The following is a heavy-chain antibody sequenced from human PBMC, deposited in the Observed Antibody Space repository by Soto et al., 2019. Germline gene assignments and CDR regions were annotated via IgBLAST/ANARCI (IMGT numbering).Heavy chain of an antibody. V-gene: IGHV3-21*01. D-gene: IGHD6-19*01. CDR1: GFTFSSYS. CDR2: ISSSSSYI. J-gene: IGHJ4*02. Sequence: GGSLRLSCAASGFTFSSYSMNWVRQAPGKGLEWVSSISSSSSYIYYADSVKGRFTISRDNAKNSLYLQMNSLRAEDTAVYYCAIIPEGYSSGSDNQDYWGQGTLVTVSS. CDR3: AIIPEGYSSGSDNQDY.